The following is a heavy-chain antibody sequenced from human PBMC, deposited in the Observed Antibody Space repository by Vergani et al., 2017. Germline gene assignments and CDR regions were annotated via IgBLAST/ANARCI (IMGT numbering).Heavy chain of an antibody. J-gene: IGHJ4*02. Sequence: EVQLLESGGGLVQPGGSLRLSCAASGFTFSSYAMSWVRQAPGKGLEWVSVIYSGGSSTYYADSVKGRFTISRDNSKNTLYLQMNSLRAEDTAVYYCANLLGYCSSTSCRDDWGQGTLVTVSS. D-gene: IGHD2-2*01. CDR1: GFTFSSYA. V-gene: IGHV3-23*03. CDR2: IYSGGSST. CDR3: ANLLGYCSSTSCRDD.